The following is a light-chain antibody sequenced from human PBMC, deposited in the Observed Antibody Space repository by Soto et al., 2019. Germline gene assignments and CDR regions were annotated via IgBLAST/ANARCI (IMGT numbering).Light chain of an antibody. CDR1: SSDVGGYNY. Sequence: QSALTQPASVSGSPGQSITISCTGTSSDVGGYNYVSWYQQHPGKAPKLMIYEVSNRPSGVSNRFSGSKSGNTASLTISGLQAEYEADYYCSSYTSSSTPSFGGGTKLTVL. CDR3: SSYTSSSTPS. CDR2: EVS. J-gene: IGLJ2*01. V-gene: IGLV2-14*01.